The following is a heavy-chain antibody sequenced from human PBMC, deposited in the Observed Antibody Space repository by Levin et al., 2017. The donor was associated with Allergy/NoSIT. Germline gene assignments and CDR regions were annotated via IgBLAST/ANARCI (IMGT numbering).Heavy chain of an antibody. CDR1: GYSFTSYW. D-gene: IGHD4-17*01. J-gene: IGHJ4*02. CDR3: AGARGDYETYFDY. V-gene: IGHV5-51*01. Sequence: GGSLRLSCKGSGYSFTSYWIGWVRQMPGKGLEWMGIIYPGDSDTRYSPSFQGQVTISADKSISTAYLQWSSLKASDTAMYYCAGARGDYETYFDYWGQGTLVTVSS. CDR2: IYPGDSDT.